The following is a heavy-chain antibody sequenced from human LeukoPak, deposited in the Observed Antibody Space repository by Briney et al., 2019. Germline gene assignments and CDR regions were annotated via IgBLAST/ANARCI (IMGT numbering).Heavy chain of an antibody. CDR3: AKGGDYDVLTGYYVSDY. D-gene: IGHD3-9*01. V-gene: IGHV3-23*01. Sequence: GGSLRLFCAASGFTFSNYAMSWVRQAPGKGLEWVSAITGSGGNTYYADSVKGRFTISRDNSKNTVFLQMNSLRAADTAVYYCAKGGDYDVLTGYYVSDYWGQGTLVTVSS. CDR1: GFTFSNYA. J-gene: IGHJ4*02. CDR2: ITGSGGNT.